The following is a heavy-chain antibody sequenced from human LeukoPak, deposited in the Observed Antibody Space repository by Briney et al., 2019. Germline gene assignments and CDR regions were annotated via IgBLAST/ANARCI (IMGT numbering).Heavy chain of an antibody. Sequence: GGSLRLSCAASGFTVSSNYMSWVRQAPGKGLEWVSVIYSGGSTYYADSVKGRFTISRDNSENTLYLQMNSLRAEDTAVYYCAREEFYGSGSSNYYYGMDVWGQGTTVTVSS. J-gene: IGHJ6*02. CDR3: AREEFYGSGSSNYYYGMDV. D-gene: IGHD3-10*01. V-gene: IGHV3-66*01. CDR1: GFTVSSNY. CDR2: IYSGGST.